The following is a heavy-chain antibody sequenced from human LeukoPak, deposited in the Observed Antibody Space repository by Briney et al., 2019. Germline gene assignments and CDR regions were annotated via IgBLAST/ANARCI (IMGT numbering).Heavy chain of an antibody. V-gene: IGHV4-39*07. CDR3: ARGHREVYYYYYGMDV. J-gene: IGHJ6*02. Sequence: SETLSLTCTVSGGSISGSSYYWGWIRQPPGKGLEWIGEINHSGSTNYNPSLKSRVTISVDTSKNQFSLKLSSVTAADTAVYYCARGHREVYYYYYGMDVWGQGTTVTVSS. CDR2: INHSGST. CDR1: GGSISGSSYY.